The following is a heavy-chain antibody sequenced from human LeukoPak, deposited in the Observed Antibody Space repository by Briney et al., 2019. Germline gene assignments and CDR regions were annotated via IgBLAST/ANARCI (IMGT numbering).Heavy chain of an antibody. CDR1: GFTFHDYA. CDR3: AKGEDSGFGGEDY. CDR2: ITWDGGST. Sequence: GGSLRLSCAASGFTFHDYAMHWVRQAPGKGLEWVSLITWDGGSTYYVDSVKGRFTISRDNSKNSLYLQMNSLRAEDTALYYCAKGEDSGFGGEDYWGQGTLVTVSS. V-gene: IGHV3-43D*03. J-gene: IGHJ4*02. D-gene: IGHD3-10*01.